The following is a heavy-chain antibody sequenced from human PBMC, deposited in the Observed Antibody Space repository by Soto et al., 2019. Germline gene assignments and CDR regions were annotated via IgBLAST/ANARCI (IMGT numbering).Heavy chain of an antibody. CDR3: ARSLAVAGSGPDY. CDR2: ISYAGRND. J-gene: IGHJ4*02. V-gene: IGHV3-30*04. Sequence: GGSLRLSCAASGFTFSSHAMHWVRQAPGKGLEWVAVISYAGRNDYSANSVKGRFTISRDNSKNTLYLQMNSLRPEDTAVDYCARSLAVAGSGPDYWGQGTLVTVSS. CDR1: GFTFSSHA. D-gene: IGHD6-19*01.